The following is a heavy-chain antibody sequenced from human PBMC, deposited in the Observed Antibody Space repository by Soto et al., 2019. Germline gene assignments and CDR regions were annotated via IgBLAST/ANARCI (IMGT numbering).Heavy chain of an antibody. CDR3: ARENGRYTTYEIDY. J-gene: IGHJ4*02. V-gene: IGHV4-59*01. Sequence: QVLLQESGPGLVKPSETLSLTCTVSGGSISGYYWSWIRQTPGKGLEWIGYIYSTGSTNYNPSLKTRVTISIDTSQNRFSLKLTSVTAADTAVYFCARENGRYTTYEIDYWGQGTLVTVSS. D-gene: IGHD5-12*01. CDR2: IYSTGST. CDR1: GGSISGYY.